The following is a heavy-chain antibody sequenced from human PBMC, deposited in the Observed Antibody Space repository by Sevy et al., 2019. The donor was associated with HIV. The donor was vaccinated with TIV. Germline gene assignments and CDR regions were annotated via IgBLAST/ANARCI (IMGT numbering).Heavy chain of an antibody. J-gene: IGHJ4*02. V-gene: IGHV1-3*01. CDR3: ARGEFCSGSSCYSEFFDY. CDR2: INVANGNT. CDR1: GYTFTNYA. D-gene: IGHD2-15*01. Sequence: ASVKVSCKASGYTFTNYAIHWVRQAPGQKLEWMGRINVANGNTLSQKFQDRATFTRDTSASTAYMQLSSLRSEDTAVYYCARGEFCSGSSCYSEFFDYWGQGALVTVSS.